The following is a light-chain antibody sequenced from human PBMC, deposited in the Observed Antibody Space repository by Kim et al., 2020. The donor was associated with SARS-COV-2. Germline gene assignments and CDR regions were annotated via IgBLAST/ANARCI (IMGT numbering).Light chain of an antibody. CDR1: NIGSKS. V-gene: IGLV3-21*04. Sequence: PGKTDRITCGGNNIGSKSVHWYQQKPGQAPVLVIYYDSDRPSGIPERFSGSNSGNTATLTISRVEAGDEADYYCQVWDSSSDHVVFGGGTKLTVL. CDR3: QVWDSSSDHVV. J-gene: IGLJ2*01. CDR2: YDS.